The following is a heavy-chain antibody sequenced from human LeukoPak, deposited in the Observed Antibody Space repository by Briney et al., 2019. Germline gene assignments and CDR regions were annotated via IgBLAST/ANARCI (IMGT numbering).Heavy chain of an antibody. D-gene: IGHD1-14*01. V-gene: IGHV4-59*01. Sequence: SETLPLTCTVSGGSISGYYWTRIRLPPGRGLEWIGYIYYSGSTTYNPSLKSRVTISVDTSNNQFSLKLRSVTAADTAVYYCARAALPGITGWFAPWGQGTLVTVSS. CDR1: GGSISGYY. CDR2: IYYSGST. J-gene: IGHJ5*02. CDR3: ARAALPGITGWFAP.